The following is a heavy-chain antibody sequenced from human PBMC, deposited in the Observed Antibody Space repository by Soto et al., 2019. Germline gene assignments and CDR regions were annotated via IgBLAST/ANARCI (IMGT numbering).Heavy chain of an antibody. Sequence: PSETLSLTCTVSGGSISSYYWSWIQQPAGKGLEWIGRIYTSGSTNYNPSLKSRVTMSVDTSKNQFSLKLSSVTAADTAVYYCARACSSNSCYDVFDYWGQGTLVTVSS. CDR3: ARACSSNSCYDVFDY. V-gene: IGHV4-4*07. CDR2: IYTSGST. J-gene: IGHJ4*02. D-gene: IGHD2-2*01. CDR1: GGSISSYY.